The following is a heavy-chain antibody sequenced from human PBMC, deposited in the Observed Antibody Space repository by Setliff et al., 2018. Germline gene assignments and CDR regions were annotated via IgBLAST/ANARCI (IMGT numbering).Heavy chain of an antibody. J-gene: IGHJ4*02. Sequence: ASVKVSCKASGYTFTSYAMHWVRQAPGQRLEWMGWINAGNGNTKYSQKFQGRVTITRDTSASTAYMELSSLRSEDTAVYYCARDLFFRKIAVAGTFDYWGKGTLVTVS. CDR2: INAGNGNT. V-gene: IGHV1-3*01. D-gene: IGHD6-19*01. CDR3: ARDLFFRKIAVAGTFDY. CDR1: GYTFTSYA.